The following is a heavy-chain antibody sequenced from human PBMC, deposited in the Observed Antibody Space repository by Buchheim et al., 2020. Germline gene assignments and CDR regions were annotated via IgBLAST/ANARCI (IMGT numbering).Heavy chain of an antibody. V-gene: IGHV3-30*18. CDR2: ISYDGSNK. Sequence: QVQLVESGGGVVQPGRSLRLSCAASGFTFSSYGMHWVRQAPGKGLEWVAVISYDGSNKYYADSVKGRFTISRDNYKNKMYLQMNSLRAEDTAVYYCAKVDGSGFPFDYWGQGTL. CDR3: AKVDGSGFPFDY. CDR1: GFTFSSYG. J-gene: IGHJ4*02. D-gene: IGHD3-10*01.